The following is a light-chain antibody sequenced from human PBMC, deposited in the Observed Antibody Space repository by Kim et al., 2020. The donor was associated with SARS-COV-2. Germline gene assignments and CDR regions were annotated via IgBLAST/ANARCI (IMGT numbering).Light chain of an antibody. V-gene: IGLV7-43*01. CDR3: LLYYGGTQGV. CDR1: TGAVTSGYF. J-gene: IGLJ2*01. CDR2: GTS. Sequence: GGTVTLTCASNTGAVTSGYFPNWFQQKPGQAPRPLIFGTSNKHSWTPARFSGSLLGGKAALTLSGVQPEDEGDYYCLLYYGGTQGVFGGGTKLTVL.